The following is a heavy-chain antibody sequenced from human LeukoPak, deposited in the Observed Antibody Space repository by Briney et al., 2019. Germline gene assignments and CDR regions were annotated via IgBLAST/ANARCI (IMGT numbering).Heavy chain of an antibody. D-gene: IGHD2-21*01. V-gene: IGHV3-23*01. Sequence: GESLRLSCAASGFTFSSYAMSWVRQAQGKGLEWVSGISGSGGNTFYADSVKGRFTISRDNSKNTLYLQMNSLRAEDTAVYYCAKENGAAVISHFDYWGQGALVSASS. CDR3: AKENGAAVISHFDY. CDR2: ISGSGGNT. CDR1: GFTFSSYA. J-gene: IGHJ4*02.